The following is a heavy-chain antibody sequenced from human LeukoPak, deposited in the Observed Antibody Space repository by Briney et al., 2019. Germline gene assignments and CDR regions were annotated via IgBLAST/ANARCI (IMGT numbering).Heavy chain of an antibody. D-gene: IGHD2-15*01. CDR2: ISNNGGYT. Sequence: GGSLRLSCAASGFTFSSSAMSWVRQAPGKGLEWVSAISNNGGYTYYADSVQGRFTISRDNSKSTLCLQMNSLRAEDMAVYYCAKQLGYCSDGSCYFSYWGQGTLVTVSS. J-gene: IGHJ4*02. CDR3: AKQLGYCSDGSCYFSY. V-gene: IGHV3-23*01. CDR1: GFTFSSSA.